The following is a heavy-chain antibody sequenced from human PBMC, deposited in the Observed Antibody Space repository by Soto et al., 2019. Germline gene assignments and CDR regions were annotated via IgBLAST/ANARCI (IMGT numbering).Heavy chain of an antibody. CDR3: AKGGPSYYYGMDV. CDR1: GLDFSSEV. Sequence: DVHLLESGGGLMQPGGSLKLSCAASGLDFSSEVMCWVRQAPGKGLEWVSSISGSGRTIYHADSMRGRFAISRDNSKNSLYLQLNNLRVDDTAVYYCAKGGPSYYYGMDVWGQGTLVTVSS. D-gene: IGHD3-10*01. V-gene: IGHV3-23*01. J-gene: IGHJ6*02. CDR2: ISGSGRTI.